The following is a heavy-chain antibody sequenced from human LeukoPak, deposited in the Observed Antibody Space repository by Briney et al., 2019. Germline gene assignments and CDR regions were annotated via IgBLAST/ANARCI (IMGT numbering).Heavy chain of an antibody. V-gene: IGHV3-23*01. CDR2: ITGSGGNT. J-gene: IGHJ4*02. CDR3: AKDTSTRWYSSTPLPGDY. Sequence: PGGSLRLSCAASGFTFSSYAMSWVRQAPGKGLEWVSGITGSGGNTYYADSVKGRFTIPRDNSKNTLYLQMSSLRAEDTAIYYCAKDTSTRWYSSTPLPGDYWGQGTLVTVSS. CDR1: GFTFSSYA. D-gene: IGHD6-13*01.